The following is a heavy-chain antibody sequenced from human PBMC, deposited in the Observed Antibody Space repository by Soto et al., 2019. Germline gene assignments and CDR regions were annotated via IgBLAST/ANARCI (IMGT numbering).Heavy chain of an antibody. Sequence: SETLSLTCTVSGGSISSGGYYWTWIRQHPGKGLEWIGYIYYSGSTYYNPSLKSRVTISVDTSKNQFSLKLSSVTAADTAVYYCARESGYDSSGDDAFDIWGQGTMVTVSS. V-gene: IGHV4-31*03. CDR3: ARESGYDSSGDDAFDI. J-gene: IGHJ3*02. D-gene: IGHD3-22*01. CDR1: GGSISSGGYY. CDR2: IYYSGST.